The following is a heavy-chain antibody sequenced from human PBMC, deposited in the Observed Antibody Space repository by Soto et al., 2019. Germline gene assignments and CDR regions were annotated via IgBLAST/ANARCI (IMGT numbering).Heavy chain of an antibody. J-gene: IGHJ4*02. Sequence: GASVKVSCKASGYTFTAFHMHWVRQAPGLGLEWMGIINPSIGHTNTAERVQGRVAMTWDTSTSTVYMELSSLRSDDTAVYFCARAPYSSSSFFFDYWGQGTPVTV. CDR3: ARAPYSSSSFFFDY. V-gene: IGHV1-46*01. CDR2: INPSIGHT. D-gene: IGHD6-6*01. CDR1: GYTFTAFH.